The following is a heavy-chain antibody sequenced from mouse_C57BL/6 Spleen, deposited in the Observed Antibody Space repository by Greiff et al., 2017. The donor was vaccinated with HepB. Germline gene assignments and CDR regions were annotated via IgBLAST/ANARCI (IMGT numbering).Heavy chain of an antibody. D-gene: IGHD2-4*01. Sequence: QVQLQQSGAELVKPGASVKLSCKASGYTFTEYTIHWVKQRSGQGLEWIGWFYPGSGSIKYNEKFKDKATLTADKSSSTVYMELSRLTSEDSAVYFCARYEEEGYDYDGAWFAYWGQGTLVTVSA. CDR2: FYPGSGSI. CDR3: ARYEEEGYDYDGAWFAY. V-gene: IGHV1-62-2*01. CDR1: GYTFTEYT. J-gene: IGHJ3*01.